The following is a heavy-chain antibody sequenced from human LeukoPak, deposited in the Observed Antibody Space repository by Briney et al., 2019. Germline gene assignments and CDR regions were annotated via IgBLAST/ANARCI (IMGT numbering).Heavy chain of an antibody. D-gene: IGHD2-15*01. CDR2: VSGSGGGT. V-gene: IGHV3-23*01. CDR1: GFTFSTYD. CDR3: ARSGEADWYIDL. J-gene: IGHJ2*01. Sequence: GGSLRLSCAASGFTFSTYDMSWVRQAPGQGLEWVSSVSGSGGGTYYADPVKGRFTISRDNSKSTLYLQMNSLRAEDTAIYYCARSGEADWYIDLWGRGTLATVSS.